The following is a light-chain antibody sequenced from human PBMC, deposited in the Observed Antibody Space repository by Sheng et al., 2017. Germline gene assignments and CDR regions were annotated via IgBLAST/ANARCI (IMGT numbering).Light chain of an antibody. CDR2: RNL. CDR3: AVWDDSLKGWA. V-gene: IGLV1-47*01. CDR1: SSNIGNNY. J-gene: IGLJ3*02. Sequence: QSVLTQPPSASAAPGQRITISCSGTSSNIGNNYVYWYQHLPGTAPKLLIYRNLQRPSGVPDRFSGSKSATSASLAISGLRTEDEGDYYCAVWDDSLKGWAFGGGDQADRP.